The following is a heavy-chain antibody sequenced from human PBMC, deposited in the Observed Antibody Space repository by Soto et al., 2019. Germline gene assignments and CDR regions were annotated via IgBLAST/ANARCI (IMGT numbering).Heavy chain of an antibody. J-gene: IGHJ4*02. CDR2: ISGSGGGT. CDR3: AKVTRGVITYYFDY. CDR1: GFTFSSYA. D-gene: IGHD3-10*01. Sequence: GGSLRLSCAASGFTFSSYAMSWVRQAPGKGLEWVSAISGSGGGTYYADSVKGRFTISRDNSKNTLYLQMNSLRAEDTAVYYCAKVTRGVITYYFDYWGQGTLVTVSS. V-gene: IGHV3-23*01.